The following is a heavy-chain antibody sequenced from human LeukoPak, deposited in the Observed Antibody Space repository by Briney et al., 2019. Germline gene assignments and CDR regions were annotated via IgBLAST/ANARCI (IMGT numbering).Heavy chain of an antibody. V-gene: IGHV4-34*01. CDR3: ARGPVRLARPYDF. CDR1: GGSLSGAY. CDR2: INHTGST. D-gene: IGHD3-9*01. Sequence: SSETLSLTCTVQGGSLSGAYWTWIRQPPGKGLEWIGEINHTGSTNYNPSFKSRVTMSADTPKNQFSLNLTSVTAADTALYYCARGPVRLARPYDFWGQGTLVTGSS. J-gene: IGHJ4*02.